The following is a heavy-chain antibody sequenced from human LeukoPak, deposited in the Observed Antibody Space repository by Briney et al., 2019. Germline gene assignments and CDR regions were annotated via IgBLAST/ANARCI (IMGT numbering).Heavy chain of an antibody. CDR2: IYPGDSDT. Sequence: GESLKISCKGSGYSFTSYWIGWVRQMPGKGLEWMGIIYPGDSDTRYSPSFQGQVTISADKSISTAYLQWSSLKASDTAMYYCARQGRQHSSSAVEADIWGQGTMVTVSS. V-gene: IGHV5-51*01. J-gene: IGHJ3*02. D-gene: IGHD6-6*01. CDR3: ARQGRQHSSSAVEADI. CDR1: GYSFTSYW.